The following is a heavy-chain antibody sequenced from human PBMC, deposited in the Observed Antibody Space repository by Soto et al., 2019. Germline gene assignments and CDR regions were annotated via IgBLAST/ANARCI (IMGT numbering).Heavy chain of an antibody. J-gene: IGHJ4*02. V-gene: IGHV3-23*01. CDR2: IRGSGGST. CDR1: GFTFSSYA. Sequence: EVQLLESGGGLVQPGGSLRLSCAASGFTFSSYAMSWVRQAPGKGLEWVSAIRGSGGSTYYADSVKGRFTISRDNSKNTLYLQMNSLRAEDTAVYYCAKDGNWNGHFDYWGQGTLVTVSS. D-gene: IGHD1-1*01. CDR3: AKDGNWNGHFDY.